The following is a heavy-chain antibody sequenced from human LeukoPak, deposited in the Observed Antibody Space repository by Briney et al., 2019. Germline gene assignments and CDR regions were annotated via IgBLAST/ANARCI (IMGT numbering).Heavy chain of an antibody. V-gene: IGHV3-48*01. CDR1: GFTFSSYS. J-gene: IGHJ4*02. CDR2: ISSSSSTI. CDR3: ARGSNWGGGDY. D-gene: IGHD7-27*01. Sequence: GGSLRLSCAASGFTFSSYSMNWVRQAPGKGLEWVSYISSSSSTIYYADSVKGRFTISRDNAKNSLCLQMNSLRAEDTAVYYCARGSNWGGGDYWGQGTLVTVSS.